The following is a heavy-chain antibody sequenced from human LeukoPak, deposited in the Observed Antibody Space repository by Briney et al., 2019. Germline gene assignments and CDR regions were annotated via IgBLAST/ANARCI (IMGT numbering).Heavy chain of an antibody. D-gene: IGHD2-2*01. CDR1: GGSISSSSYY. CDR2: IYYSGST. V-gene: IGHV4-39*01. J-gene: IGHJ5*02. Sequence: SETLSLTXTVSGGSISSSSYYWGWIRQPPGTGLEWIGSIYYSGSTYYNPSLKSRVTISVDTSKNQFSLKLSSVTAADTAVYYCARHSVVPAAIWFDPWGQGTLVTVSS. CDR3: ARHSVVPAAIWFDP.